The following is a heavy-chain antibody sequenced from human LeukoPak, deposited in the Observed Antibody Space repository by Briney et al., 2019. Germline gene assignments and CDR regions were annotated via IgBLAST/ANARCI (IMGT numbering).Heavy chain of an antibody. J-gene: IGHJ6*02. CDR1: GGSISSYY. CDR2: IYYSGST. D-gene: IGHD6-19*01. CDR3: ARVTSSGFSDGPYYYYGMDV. Sequence: SETLSLTCTVSGGSISSYYWSWIRQPPGKGLEWIGYIYYSGSTNYNPSLKSRVTISVDTSKNQFSLKLSSVTAADTAVYYCARVTSSGFSDGPYYYYGMDVWGQGTMVTVSS. V-gene: IGHV4-59*01.